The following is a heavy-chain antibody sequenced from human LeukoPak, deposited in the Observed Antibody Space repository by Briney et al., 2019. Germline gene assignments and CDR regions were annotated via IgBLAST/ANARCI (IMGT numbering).Heavy chain of an antibody. D-gene: IGHD6-19*01. CDR1: GYTFTGYY. Sequence: EASVKVSCKACGYTFTGYYMHWVRPAPGQGLEWMGWINPNSGGTNYAQKFQGRVTMTRDTSISTAYMELSRLRSDGTAVYYCASVAAVAGKDYWGQGTLVTVSS. J-gene: IGHJ4*02. CDR2: INPNSGGT. CDR3: ASVAAVAGKDY. V-gene: IGHV1-2*02.